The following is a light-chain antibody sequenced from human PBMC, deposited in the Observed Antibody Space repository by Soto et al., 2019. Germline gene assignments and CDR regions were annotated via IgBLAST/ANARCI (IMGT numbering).Light chain of an antibody. V-gene: IGKV3-20*01. CDR2: GAS. CDR1: RSVSGNY. Sequence: EIVLTQSPGTLSLSPGDRATLSCRASRSVSGNYLAWYQQKLGQAPRLLIYGASSRATGIPDRFSGSGSGTDFTLTISRLEPEDFAVYYCQQYGSSPRTFGQGTKVEIK. CDR3: QQYGSSPRT. J-gene: IGKJ1*01.